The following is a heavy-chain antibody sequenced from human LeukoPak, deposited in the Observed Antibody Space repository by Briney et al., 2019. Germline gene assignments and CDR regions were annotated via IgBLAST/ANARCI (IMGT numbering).Heavy chain of an antibody. D-gene: IGHD3-10*01. V-gene: IGHV1-46*01. CDR3: ARVDLRGLYAFDI. Sequence: GAAVKVSFKSSGYTFTRYYLHTVRQAPGQGFEWMGVINPSDGNTKYAQRFQGRVTMTRDTSTSTVYMELSSLRSDDTAVYYCARVDLRGLYAFDIWGQGTMVTVSS. J-gene: IGHJ3*02. CDR1: GYTFTRYY. CDR2: INPSDGNT.